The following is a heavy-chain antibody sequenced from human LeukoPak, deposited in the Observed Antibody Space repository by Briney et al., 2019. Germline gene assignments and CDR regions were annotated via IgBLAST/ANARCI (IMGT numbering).Heavy chain of an antibody. CDR2: ISDYSGHR. J-gene: IGHJ4*02. Sequence: ASVKVSCKASGYSFTGYGISWGRQAPGQGLEWMGWISDYSGHRNYAQKVQARITMTIDTSTNTAYMELTSVRSDDTAVYYCARDRYGTGRYDYWGQGTLVAVSS. CDR3: ARDRYGTGRYDY. V-gene: IGHV1-18*01. D-gene: IGHD3-10*01. CDR1: GYSFTGYG.